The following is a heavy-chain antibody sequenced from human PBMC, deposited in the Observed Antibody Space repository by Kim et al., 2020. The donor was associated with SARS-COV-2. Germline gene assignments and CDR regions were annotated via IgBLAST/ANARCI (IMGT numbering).Heavy chain of an antibody. Sequence: GGSLRLSCAASGFTFSSYAMTWVRQAPGKGLDWVSAISGSGYNTYYADSVRGRFTISRDSSQNTVFLQVTSLRDDDTAVYYCAKDRAAAAGTGQFDYWGQGTLVTVSS. CDR2: ISGSGYNT. CDR3: AKDRAAAAGTGQFDY. D-gene: IGHD6-13*01. J-gene: IGHJ4*02. V-gene: IGHV3-23*01. CDR1: GFTFSSYA.